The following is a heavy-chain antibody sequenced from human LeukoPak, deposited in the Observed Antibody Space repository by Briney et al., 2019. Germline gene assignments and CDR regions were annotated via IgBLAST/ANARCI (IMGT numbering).Heavy chain of an antibody. Sequence: PGRSLRLSCAASGFTFDDYAMHWVRQAPGKGLEWVSGISWNSGSIGYADSVKGRFTISRDNAKNSLYLQMNSLRAEDTALYYCAKGNLNVEMATPLYYFDYWGQGTLVTVSS. D-gene: IGHD5-24*01. CDR1: GFTFDDYA. CDR2: ISWNSGSI. V-gene: IGHV3-9*01. J-gene: IGHJ4*02. CDR3: AKGNLNVEMATPLYYFDY.